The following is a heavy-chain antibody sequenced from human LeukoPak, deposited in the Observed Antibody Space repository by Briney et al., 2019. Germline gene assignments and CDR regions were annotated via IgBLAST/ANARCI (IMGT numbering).Heavy chain of an antibody. CDR3: AGAPRSSLIPIFL. J-gene: IGHJ4*02. V-gene: IGHV3-48*03. D-gene: IGHD3-3*01. Sequence: GGSLRLSCAASGFTFSSYDMNWVRQAPGKGLEWVSYISSSGNTIYYADSVKGRFTISRDNAKNSLYLQLNSLRAEDTAVYYWAGAPRSSLIPIFLWGQEPLVPLSS. CDR1: GFTFSSYD. CDR2: ISSSGNTI.